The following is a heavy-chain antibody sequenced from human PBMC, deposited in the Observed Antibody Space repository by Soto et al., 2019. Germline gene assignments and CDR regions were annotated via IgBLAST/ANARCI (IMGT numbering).Heavy chain of an antibody. J-gene: IGHJ6*02. CDR3: ATRGCSSTSCYYVYYGTDV. Sequence: ASVKVSCKASGGTFSSYAISWVRQAPGQGLEWMGGIIPIFGTANYAQKFQGRVTITADESTSTAYMELSSLRSEDTAVYYCATRGCSSTSCYYVYYGTDVWGQGTTVTVSS. CDR2: IIPIFGTA. V-gene: IGHV1-69*13. CDR1: GGTFSSYA. D-gene: IGHD2-2*01.